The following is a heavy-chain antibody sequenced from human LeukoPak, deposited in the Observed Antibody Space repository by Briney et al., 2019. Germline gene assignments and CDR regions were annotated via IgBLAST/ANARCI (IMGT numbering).Heavy chain of an antibody. CDR3: AKDGAIFGVPITRGGMDV. Sequence: PGGSLRLSCAASEFTFSSYSMNWVRQAPGKGLEWVSYITNSGNSKSYADSVKGRFTISRDNAKNSLYLQMNSLRPEDTALYYCAKDGAIFGVPITRGGMDVWGQGTTVTVSS. J-gene: IGHJ6*02. CDR2: ITNSGNSK. CDR1: EFTFSSYS. D-gene: IGHD3-3*01. V-gene: IGHV3-48*01.